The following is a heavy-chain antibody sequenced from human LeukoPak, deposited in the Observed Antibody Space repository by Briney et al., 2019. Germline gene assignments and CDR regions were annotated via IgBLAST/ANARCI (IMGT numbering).Heavy chain of an antibody. CDR2: IYYSGST. CDR1: GGSISSGGSY. D-gene: IGHD3-22*01. V-gene: IGHV4-31*03. CDR3: ARRTRPYEDSSGYYDY. Sequence: SETLSLTCTVSGGSISSGGSYWSWIRQHPGKGLEWIGYIYYSGSTYYNPSLKSRVTISVDTSKNRFSLKLSSVTAADTAVYYCARRTRPYEDSSGYYDYWGQGALVTVSS. J-gene: IGHJ4*02.